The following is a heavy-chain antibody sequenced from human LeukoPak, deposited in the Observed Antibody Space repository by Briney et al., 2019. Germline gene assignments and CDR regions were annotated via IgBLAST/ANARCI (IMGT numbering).Heavy chain of an antibody. J-gene: IGHJ4*02. D-gene: IGHD6-13*01. V-gene: IGHV4-39*01. CDR3: ARHLKSAAALDY. Sequence: PSETLSLTCTVSGGPISSLRYFWRWTRQPPGKGLEWIGSIYYSGSTYYNPSLKSRVTISVDTSKNQFSLTLSSVTAADTAVYYCARHLKSAAALDYWGQGTLVTVSS. CDR2: IYYSGST. CDR1: GGPISSLRYF.